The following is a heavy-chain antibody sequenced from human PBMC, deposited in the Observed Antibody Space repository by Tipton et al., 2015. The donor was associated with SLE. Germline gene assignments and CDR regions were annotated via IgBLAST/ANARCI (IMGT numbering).Heavy chain of an antibody. CDR1: GYIFTSSW. Sequence: VQLVQSGAEVKEPGGSLKISCEGSGYIFTSSWIGWVRQMPGKGLEWMGIIYPGDSDARYSPSFQGQVTFSADRSTNTAYLQWSSLRASDTAMYYCARLVDSYDRSGYQYFDLWGPGTLVTVSS. CDR3: ARLVDSYDRSGYQYFDL. D-gene: IGHD3-22*01. V-gene: IGHV5-51*03. J-gene: IGHJ2*01. CDR2: IYPGDSDA.